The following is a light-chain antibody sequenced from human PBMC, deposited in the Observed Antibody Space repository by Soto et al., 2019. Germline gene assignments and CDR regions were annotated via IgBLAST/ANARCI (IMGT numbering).Light chain of an antibody. CDR1: QSLLHSNGYNY. CDR3: MQALQTPWT. Sequence: DIVMTQSPLSLPVTAGEPASVSCRSGQSLLHSNGYNYLDWYLQKPGQSPQLLIYWGSNRASGVPDRFSGSGSGTDFTLKISRVEAEDVGVYYCMQALQTPWTFGQGTKVDIK. CDR2: WGS. V-gene: IGKV2-28*01. J-gene: IGKJ1*01.